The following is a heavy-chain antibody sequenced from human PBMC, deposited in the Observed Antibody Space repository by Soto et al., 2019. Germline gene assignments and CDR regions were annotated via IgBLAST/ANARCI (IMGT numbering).Heavy chain of an antibody. CDR3: ARDPASPGWFDP. J-gene: IGHJ5*02. CDR2: IYYSGST. Sequence: SETLSLTCTVSGGSISSYYWSWIRQPPGKGLEWIGYIYYSGSTNYNPSLKSRVTISVDTSKNQFSLKLSSVTAADTAVYYCARDPASPGWFDPWGQGTLVTVSS. CDR1: GGSISSYY. V-gene: IGHV4-59*01. D-gene: IGHD3-10*01.